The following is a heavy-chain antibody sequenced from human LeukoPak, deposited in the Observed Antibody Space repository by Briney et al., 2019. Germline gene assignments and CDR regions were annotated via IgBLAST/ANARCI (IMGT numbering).Heavy chain of an antibody. CDR1: GYSFTSYW. CDR2: IYPGDSDT. CDR3: ARHARASFGVALLGFDY. D-gene: IGHD3-3*01. Sequence: KRGESLQISCKGSGYSFTSYWIGWVRQLPGKGLEWMGIIYPGDSDTRYSPSFQGQVTISADKSISTAYLQWSSLKASDTAMYYCARHARASFGVALLGFDYWGQGTLVTVSS. J-gene: IGHJ4*02. V-gene: IGHV5-51*01.